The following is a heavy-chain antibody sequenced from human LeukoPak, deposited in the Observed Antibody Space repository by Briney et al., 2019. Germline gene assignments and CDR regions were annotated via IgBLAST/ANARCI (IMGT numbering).Heavy chain of an antibody. V-gene: IGHV1-3*03. Sequence: GASVKVSCKASASTFSTYAIHWVRQAPGQGLEWMGWISTGNGNTRYSKAFQDRVTITRDTSASTVYMELRGLRSEDTAVYYCARMWGYYYYYYMDVWGKGTTVTISS. CDR3: ARMWGYYYYYYMDV. D-gene: IGHD7-27*01. CDR2: ISTGNGNT. J-gene: IGHJ6*03. CDR1: ASTFSTYA.